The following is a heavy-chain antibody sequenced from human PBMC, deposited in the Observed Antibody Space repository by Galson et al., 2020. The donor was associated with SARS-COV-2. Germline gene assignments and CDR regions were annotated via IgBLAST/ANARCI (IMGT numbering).Heavy chain of an antibody. D-gene: IGHD2-21*02. CDR2: ISGSSGVT. CDR1: GFTFNEYA. V-gene: IGHV3-23*01. Sequence: GGSLRLSCAASGFTFNEYAMNWVRQAPGKGLEWVAGISGSSGVTSYADSVKGRFTISRDNSKDTVALQMNSLRADDTAVYYCAKVVTSDSVSFYSLNDWGQGTRVTVSS. J-gene: IGHJ4*02. CDR3: AKVVTSDSVSFYSLND.